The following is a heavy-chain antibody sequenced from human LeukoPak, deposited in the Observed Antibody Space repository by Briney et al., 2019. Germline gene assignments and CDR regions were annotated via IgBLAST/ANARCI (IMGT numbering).Heavy chain of an antibody. V-gene: IGHV3-30*18. J-gene: IGHJ6*04. CDR2: ISYDGSNK. Sequence: GGSLRLSCAASGFTFSSYGMHWVRQAPGKGLEWVAVISYDGSNKYYADSVKGRFTISRDNSKNTLYLQMNSLRAEDTAVYYCAKSSSRYYYYYGMDVWGKGTTVTVSS. D-gene: IGHD6-13*01. CDR1: GFTFSSYG. CDR3: AKSSSRYYYYYGMDV.